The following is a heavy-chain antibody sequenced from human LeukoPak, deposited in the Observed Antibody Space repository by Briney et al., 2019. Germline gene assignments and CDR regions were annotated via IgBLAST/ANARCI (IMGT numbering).Heavy chain of an antibody. D-gene: IGHD4-17*01. CDR2: IWYDGSNE. CDR1: GFTFSTSG. V-gene: IGHV3-33*01. Sequence: GGSLRLSCAASGFTFSTSGMHWVRQAPGKGLEWVAIIWYDGSNEYYADSVKGRFTISRDNSKKTLYLQMNSLRAEDTAVYYCARDPNTATTNYYAMDVWGQGTTVTVSS. CDR3: ARDPNTATTNYYAMDV. J-gene: IGHJ6*02.